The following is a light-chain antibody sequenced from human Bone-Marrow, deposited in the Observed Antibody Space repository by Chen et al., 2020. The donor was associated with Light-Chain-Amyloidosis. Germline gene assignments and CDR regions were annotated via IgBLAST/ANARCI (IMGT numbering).Light chain of an antibody. V-gene: IGLV2-23*02. J-gene: IGLJ2*01. Sequence: QSALTQPAPVSGSPGQSITISSTGTSSDIGGYAHVSWVQKNPGKAPKLIVFGATQRPSGVSPRFSGSKSGNTAYLTISGLQAEDEADYFCSSYAGSATFALFGGGTSLTVL. CDR3: SSYAGSATFAL. CDR2: GAT. CDR1: SSDIGGYAH.